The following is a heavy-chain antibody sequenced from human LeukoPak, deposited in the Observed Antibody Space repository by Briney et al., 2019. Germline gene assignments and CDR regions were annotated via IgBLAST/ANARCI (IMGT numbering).Heavy chain of an antibody. J-gene: IGHJ4*02. D-gene: IGHD5-18*01. Sequence: ASVKVSCTASGYTFTGFYMHWVRQAPGQGLEWMGWINPKSGDTNYGQRFQGRVTMTRDTSTSTAYMELSRLRSDDTAVYYCARPSSGYSYTNWGQGTLVTVSS. CDR2: INPKSGDT. CDR1: GYTFTGFY. V-gene: IGHV1-2*02. CDR3: ARPSSGYSYTN.